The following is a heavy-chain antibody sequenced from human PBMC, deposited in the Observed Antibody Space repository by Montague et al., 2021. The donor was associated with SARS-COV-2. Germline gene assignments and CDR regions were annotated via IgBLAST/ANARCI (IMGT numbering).Heavy chain of an antibody. J-gene: IGHJ4*02. CDR1: GGSFSDYF. CDR2: INHRGTS. V-gene: IGHV4-34*01. D-gene: IGHD3-22*01. CDR3: ARGRQHFNMIVVVMTGGEYYFDY. Sequence: SETLSLTCAVYGGSFSDYFWTWIRQPPGKGLEWIGEINHRGTSNYNPSLKSRASISVDTSKNQFSLYLGSVTAAATAVYYCARGRQHFNMIVVVMTGGEYYFDYWGQGTLVTVSS.